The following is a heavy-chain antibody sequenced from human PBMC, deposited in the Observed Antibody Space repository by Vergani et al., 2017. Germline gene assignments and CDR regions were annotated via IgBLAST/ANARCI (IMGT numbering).Heavy chain of an antibody. Sequence: QVQLQESGPGLVKPSQTLSLTCTVSGSSINNDFYYWHWIRQPAGKGLEWIGRIYVSGITDYNSSLQSRVSMSVDTSKNQFSLTLTSVTAADSAVYYCARDNKQLRPRAFD. CDR3: ARDNKQLRPRAFD. V-gene: IGHV4-61*02. CDR2: IYVSGIT. CDR1: GSSINNDFYY. D-gene: IGHD4-23*01. J-gene: IGHJ3*01.